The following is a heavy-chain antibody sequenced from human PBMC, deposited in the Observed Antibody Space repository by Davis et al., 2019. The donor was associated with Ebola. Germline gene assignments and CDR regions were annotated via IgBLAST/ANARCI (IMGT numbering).Heavy chain of an antibody. CDR1: GFTFSTYS. V-gene: IGHV3-11*06. CDR2: ISSSSSYT. D-gene: IGHD1-26*01. Sequence: GGSLRLSCVASGFTFSTYSMSWIRQAPGKGLEWVSYISSSSSYTNYADSVRGRFTISRVNAKNSLYLQMNSLRAEDTAVYYCARRIIGGSPDYWGQGTLVTVSS. J-gene: IGHJ4*02. CDR3: ARRIIGGSPDY.